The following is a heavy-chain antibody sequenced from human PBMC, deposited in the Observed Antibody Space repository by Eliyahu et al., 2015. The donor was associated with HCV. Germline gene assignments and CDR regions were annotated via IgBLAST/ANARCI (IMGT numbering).Heavy chain of an antibody. V-gene: IGHV3-33*01. J-gene: IGHJ5*02. D-gene: IGHD6-13*01. Sequence: QVQLVESGGGVVQPGRSLRLSCAASGFTFSSYGMHWVRQAPGKGLEWVXVIWYDGSNKYYADSVKGRFTISRDNSKNTLYLQMNSLRAEDTAVYYCARRSAAGTGDAFDPWGQGTLVTVSS. CDR3: ARRSAAGTGDAFDP. CDR2: IWYDGSNK. CDR1: GFTFSSYG.